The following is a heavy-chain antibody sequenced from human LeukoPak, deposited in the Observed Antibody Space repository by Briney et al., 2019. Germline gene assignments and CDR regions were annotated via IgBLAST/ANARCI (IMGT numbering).Heavy chain of an antibody. V-gene: IGHV3-7*04. CDR1: GFTFRSFW. D-gene: IGHD2-2*02. CDR3: ARDIPYGLSYFDY. J-gene: IGHJ4*02. Sequence: GGSLRLSCSASGFTFRSFWMTWVRQAPGKGLELVANIKEDGSDANYVDAVKGRFTISRDNAKDSLYLQMNNVRPEDTAVYYCARDIPYGLSYFDYWGQGTLVTVSS. CDR2: IKEDGSDA.